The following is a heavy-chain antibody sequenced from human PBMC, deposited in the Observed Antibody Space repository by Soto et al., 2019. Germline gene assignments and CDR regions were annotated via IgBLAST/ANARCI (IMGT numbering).Heavy chain of an antibody. J-gene: IGHJ4*02. Sequence: PGGSLRLSCAASGFTFSSYGMHWVRQAPGKGLEWVAVISYDGSNKYYADSVKGRFTISRDNSKNTLYLQMNSLRAEDTAVYYCAKDWGVLKPTRAFDYWGQGTLVTVSS. D-gene: IGHD3-16*01. CDR1: GFTFSSYG. CDR2: ISYDGSNK. CDR3: AKDWGVLKPTRAFDY. V-gene: IGHV3-30*18.